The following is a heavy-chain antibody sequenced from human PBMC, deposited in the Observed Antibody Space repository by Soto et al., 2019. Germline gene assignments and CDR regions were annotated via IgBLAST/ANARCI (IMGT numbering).Heavy chain of an antibody. Sequence: EVQLLESGGGLVQPGGSLRLSCAASGFTFSSYAMSWVRQAPGKGLEWVSAISGSGGRKYSADSVKGRSTISSDTSKNRLYLQMNRLRAKDTAVYYCAKDLHYGDNADYYYGMDVWGQGTTVTVSS. CDR1: GFTFSSYA. J-gene: IGHJ6*02. D-gene: IGHD4-17*01. V-gene: IGHV3-23*01. CDR2: ISGSGGRK. CDR3: AKDLHYGDNADYYYGMDV.